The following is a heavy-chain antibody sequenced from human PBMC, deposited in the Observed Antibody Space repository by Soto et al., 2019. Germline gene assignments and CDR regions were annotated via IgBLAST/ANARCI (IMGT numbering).Heavy chain of an antibody. CDR2: IYYSGST. V-gene: IGHV4-59*01. CDR1: GGSISSYY. Sequence: QVQLQESGPGLVKPSETLSLTCTVSGGSISSYYWSWIRQPPGKGLEWIGYIYYSGSTNYNPSLKSRVTISVDTSKNQFSLKLSSETAADTAVYYCARGEDPHDAFDIWGQGTMVTVSS. CDR3: ARGEDPHDAFDI. J-gene: IGHJ3*02.